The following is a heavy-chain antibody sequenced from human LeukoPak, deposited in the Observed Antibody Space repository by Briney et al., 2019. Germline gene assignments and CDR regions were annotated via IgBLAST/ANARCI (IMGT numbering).Heavy chain of an antibody. V-gene: IGHV3-23*01. CDR2: ISGSGGST. CDR3: AKGGSSSSAGPYGMDV. CDR1: GFTFSSYA. J-gene: IGHJ6*02. D-gene: IGHD6-6*01. Sequence: GGSLRLSCAASGFTFSSYAMSWVRQAPGKGLEWVSAISGSGGSTYYADSVKGRFTISRDNSKNTLYLQMNSLRAEDTAVYYCAKGGSSSSAGPYGMDVWGQGTTVTVSS.